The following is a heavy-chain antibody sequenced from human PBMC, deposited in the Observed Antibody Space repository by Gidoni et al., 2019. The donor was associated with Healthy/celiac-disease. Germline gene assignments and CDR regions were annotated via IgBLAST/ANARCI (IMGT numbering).Heavy chain of an antibody. Sequence: EVQLVESGGGVVQPGRSLRLSCAASGFPFDDYAMPLVRPAPGKGLEWVSGISWNSGSIGYADSVKGRFTISRDNAKNSLYLQMNSLRAEDTALYYCAKDVRAYYYGMDVWGQGTTVTVPS. J-gene: IGHJ6*02. CDR3: AKDVRAYYYGMDV. CDR1: GFPFDDYA. CDR2: ISWNSGSI. V-gene: IGHV3-9*01.